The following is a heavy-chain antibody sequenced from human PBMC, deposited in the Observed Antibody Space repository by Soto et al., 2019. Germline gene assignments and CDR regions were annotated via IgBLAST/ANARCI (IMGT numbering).Heavy chain of an antibody. V-gene: IGHV4-4*02. D-gene: IGHD3-22*01. Sequence: QVQLQESGPGLVEPSGTLSLTCAVSGGSVSTSNWWTWVRQPPGKGREWIGEISHVGSTNYNPSLNSPARISLDKPKHQVFLNLTSVTAADTAVYYCAPRDDSSGYVWGRGTLVTVSS. CDR2: ISHVGST. CDR3: APRDDSSGYV. CDR1: GGSVSTSNW. J-gene: IGHJ2*01.